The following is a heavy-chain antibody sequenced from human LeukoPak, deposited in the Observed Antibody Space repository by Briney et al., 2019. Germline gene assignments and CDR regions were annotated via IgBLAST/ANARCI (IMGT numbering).Heavy chain of an antibody. CDR2: IYYSGST. V-gene: IGHV4-31*03. Sequence: SETLSLTCTVSGGSISSGGYYWSWIRQRPGKGLEWIGYIYYSGSTYYNPSLKSRVTISVDTSKNQFSLKLSSVTAADTAVYYCARDRGFGAYYYYYMDVWGKGTTVTVSS. CDR1: GGSISSGGYY. J-gene: IGHJ6*03. D-gene: IGHD3-10*01. CDR3: ARDRGFGAYYYYYMDV.